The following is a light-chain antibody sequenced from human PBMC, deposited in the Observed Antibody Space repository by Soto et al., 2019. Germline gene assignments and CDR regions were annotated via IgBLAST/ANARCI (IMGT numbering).Light chain of an antibody. V-gene: IGKV1-39*01. CDR2: AAS. J-gene: IGKJ1*01. Sequence: DIQLTQSPSFLSASVGDRVTITCRASQSISSYLNWYQQKPGKAPKVLIYAASSLQSGVPSRFSGIGSGTDFTLTISSLQPEDFATYYCQQSYSTPQTFGQGTKVDIK. CDR1: QSISSY. CDR3: QQSYSTPQT.